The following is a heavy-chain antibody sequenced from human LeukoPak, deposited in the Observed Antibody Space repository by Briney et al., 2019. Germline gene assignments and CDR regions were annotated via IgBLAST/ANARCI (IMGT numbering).Heavy chain of an antibody. CDR2: INSDGSIT. J-gene: IGHJ4*02. CDR3: ARDPPTVPIDY. CDR1: GFTFSSHW. Sequence: PGGSLRLSCAASGFTFSSHWMHWVRQAPGKGLVWVSRINSDGSITTYADSVKGRFTISRDNAKNTLYLQTNSLRAEDTAVYYCARDPPTVPIDYWGQGTLVTVSS. D-gene: IGHD1-14*01. V-gene: IGHV3-74*01.